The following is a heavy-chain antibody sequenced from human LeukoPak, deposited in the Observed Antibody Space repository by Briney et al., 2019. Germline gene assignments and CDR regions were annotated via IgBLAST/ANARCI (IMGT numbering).Heavy chain of an antibody. CDR3: ARFVSRRIAAAGIWFDP. D-gene: IGHD6-13*01. J-gene: IGHJ5*02. CDR1: GGSISSGGYY. Sequence: SETLSLTCTVSGGSISSGGYYWSWIRQHPGKGLEWIGYIYYSGSTYYNPSLKSRVSISLDTSKNQFSLKLSSVTAADTAVYFCARFVSRRIAAAGIWFDPWGQGTLVTVSS. CDR2: IYYSGST. V-gene: IGHV4-31*03.